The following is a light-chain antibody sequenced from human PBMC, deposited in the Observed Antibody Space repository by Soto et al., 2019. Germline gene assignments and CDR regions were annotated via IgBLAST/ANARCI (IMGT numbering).Light chain of an antibody. CDR1: SSDVGGYNY. CDR3: STYAGSNNPYV. CDR2: GVT. Sequence: QSALTQPPSASGSPGQSVTISCTGTSSDVGGYNYVSWYQQHPGKAPKLMVDGVTNGASGIPDRFSGSTTGNTASLTVSELQAEDEADNYCSTYAGSNNPYVFGTGTKLTVL. J-gene: IGLJ1*01. V-gene: IGLV2-8*01.